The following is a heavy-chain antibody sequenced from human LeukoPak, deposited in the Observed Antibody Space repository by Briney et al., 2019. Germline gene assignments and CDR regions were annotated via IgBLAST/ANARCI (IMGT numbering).Heavy chain of an antibody. J-gene: IGHJ4*02. CDR1: GFTFSSYA. CDR2: ISGSGGST. Sequence: PGGSLRLSCAASGFTFSSYAMSWVRQAPGKGLEWVSAISGSGGSTYYADSVKSRFTISRDNSKNTLYLQMNSLRAEDTAVYYCAKSRTWIQLWFSDYWGQGTLVTVSS. D-gene: IGHD5-18*01. CDR3: AKSRTWIQLWFSDY. V-gene: IGHV3-23*01.